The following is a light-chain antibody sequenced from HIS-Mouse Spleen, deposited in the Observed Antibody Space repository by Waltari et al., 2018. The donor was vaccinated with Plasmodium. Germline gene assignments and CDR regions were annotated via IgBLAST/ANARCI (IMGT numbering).Light chain of an antibody. Sequence: EIVLTQSPATLSFSPGERATLPCRASQSVSSYLAGYQQKPGQAPRLLIYDASNRATCIPARFSGSGSGTDFTLTISSREPEDFAVYDCQERSKWPRVLTFGGGTKVEIK. CDR1: QSVSSY. V-gene: IGKV3-11*01. J-gene: IGKJ4*02. CDR2: DAS. CDR3: QERSKWPRVLT.